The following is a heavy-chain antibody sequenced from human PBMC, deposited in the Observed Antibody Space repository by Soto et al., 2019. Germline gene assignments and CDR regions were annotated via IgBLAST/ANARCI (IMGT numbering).Heavy chain of an antibody. CDR2: INHSGST. CDR1: GGSFSGYY. CDR3: ARGRPKITMIVSPNNWFDP. D-gene: IGHD3-22*01. J-gene: IGHJ5*02. Sequence: QVQLQQWGAGLLKPSETLSLTCAVYGGSFSGYYWSWIRQPPGKGLEWIGEINHSGSTNYNPSLKSRVTISVDTSKNQFSLKLSSVTAADTAVYYCARGRPKITMIVSPNNWFDPWGQGTLVTVSS. V-gene: IGHV4-34*01.